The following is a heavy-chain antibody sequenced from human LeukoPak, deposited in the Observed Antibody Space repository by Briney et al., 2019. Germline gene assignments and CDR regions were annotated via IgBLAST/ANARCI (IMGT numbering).Heavy chain of an antibody. D-gene: IGHD6-13*01. CDR3: ARGYSSSWYYFDY. CDR1: GDSISSSY. J-gene: IGHJ4*02. V-gene: IGHV4-59*08. CDR2: IYYSGST. Sequence: TSETLSLTCTVSGDSISSSYWNWIRQPPGKGLEWIGYIYYSGSTNYNPSLKSRVTISVDTSKNQFSLKVSSVTAADTAVYYCARGYSSSWYYFDYWGQGTLVTVSS.